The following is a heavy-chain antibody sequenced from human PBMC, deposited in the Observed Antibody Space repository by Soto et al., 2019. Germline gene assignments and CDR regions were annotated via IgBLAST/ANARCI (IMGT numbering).Heavy chain of an antibody. Sequence: SETLSLTCTVSGGSISSSSYYWGWIRQPPGKGLEWIGSIYYSGSTYYNPSLKSRVTISVDTSKNQFSLKLSSVTAADTAVYYCARLSVVDVWGQGTTVTVSS. CDR1: GGSISSSSYY. CDR2: IYYSGST. V-gene: IGHV4-39*01. CDR3: ARLSVVDV. J-gene: IGHJ6*02.